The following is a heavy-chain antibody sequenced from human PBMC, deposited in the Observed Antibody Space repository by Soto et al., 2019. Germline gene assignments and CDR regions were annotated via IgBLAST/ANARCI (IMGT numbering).Heavy chain of an antibody. D-gene: IGHD6-19*01. Sequence: GGSLRLSCAASGFTFSKAWMNWVRQAPGKGLEWVGRIKSKSGGGTTDYAAPVKGRFAISRDDSKNTLYLQMNSLKTEDTAVYYCATDSVPGTPFDYWGQGTLVTVSS. CDR3: ATDSVPGTPFDY. CDR2: IKSKSGGGTT. CDR1: GFTFSKAW. V-gene: IGHV3-15*07. J-gene: IGHJ4*02.